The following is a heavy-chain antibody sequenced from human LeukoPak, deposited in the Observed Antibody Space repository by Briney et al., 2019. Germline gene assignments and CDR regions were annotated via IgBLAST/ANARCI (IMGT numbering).Heavy chain of an antibody. V-gene: IGHV4-30-2*01. CDR2: IYHSGST. CDR3: AGGDPNAFDI. D-gene: IGHD2-21*01. CDR1: GGSISSGFYS. J-gene: IGHJ3*02. Sequence: PSQTLSLTCAVSGGSISSGFYSWSWIRQPPGKGLEWIGYIYHSGSTYYNPSLKSRVTISVDGSKNQFSLKLSSVTAADTAVYYCAGGDPNAFDIWGQGTMVTVSS.